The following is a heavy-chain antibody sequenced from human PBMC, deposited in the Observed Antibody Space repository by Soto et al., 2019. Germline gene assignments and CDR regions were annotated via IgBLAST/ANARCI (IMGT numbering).Heavy chain of an antibody. Sequence: SVKVSCKASGGTFSSYAISWVRQAPGQGLEWMGGIIPIFGTANYAQKFQGRVTITADKSTSTAYMELSSLRSEDTAVYYCASGGNLDPRFSEWLSNGYYYYYGMDVWGQGTTVTVSS. V-gene: IGHV1-69*06. CDR3: ASGGNLDPRFSEWLSNGYYYYYGMDV. D-gene: IGHD3-3*01. J-gene: IGHJ6*02. CDR2: IIPIFGTA. CDR1: GGTFSSYA.